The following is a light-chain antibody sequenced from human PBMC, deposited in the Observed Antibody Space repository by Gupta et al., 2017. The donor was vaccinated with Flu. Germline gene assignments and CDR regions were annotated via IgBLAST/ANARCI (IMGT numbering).Light chain of an antibody. Sequence: EIVLTQSPGTMSLSPGGRATLPCRASQSVSSSYLAWYQQKPGQAPRLLIYGASSRATGIPDRFSGSGPGTDFTLTNSRLEPEDFAVYYCQQYGSSPLTFGGGTKVEIK. CDR2: GAS. CDR3: QQYGSSPLT. CDR1: QSVSSSY. V-gene: IGKV3-20*01. J-gene: IGKJ4*01.